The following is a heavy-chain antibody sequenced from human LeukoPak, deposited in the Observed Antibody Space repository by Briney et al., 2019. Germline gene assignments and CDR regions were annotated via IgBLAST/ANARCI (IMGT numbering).Heavy chain of an antibody. CDR1: GYSFTSYW. D-gene: IGHD6-19*01. J-gene: IGHJ3*02. CDR3: ARPGSSGWYRGGDVAFDI. V-gene: IGHV5-51*01. Sequence: PGESLKISCKGSGYSFTSYWIGWVRQMPGKGLEWMGIIYPGDSDTRYSPSFQGQVTISADKSISTAYLQWSSLKASDTAMYYCARPGSSGWYRGGDVAFDIWGQGTMVTVSS. CDR2: IYPGDSDT.